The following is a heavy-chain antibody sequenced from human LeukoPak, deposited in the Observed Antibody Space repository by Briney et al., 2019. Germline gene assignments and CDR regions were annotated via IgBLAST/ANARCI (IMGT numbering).Heavy chain of an antibody. CDR2: IWHDGSHK. D-gene: IGHD2-15*01. CDR1: GFAFNTYA. CDR3: AKDRDIVVVVAATSFDY. V-gene: IGHV3-33*06. Sequence: GGSLRLSCAASGFAFNTYAMHWVRQAPGQGLEWVALIWHDGSHKFYSNSVRGQFTISRDNSKNTVSLQMNNLRPEDTAVYYCAKDRDIVVVVAATSFDYWGQGTLVTVSS. J-gene: IGHJ4*02.